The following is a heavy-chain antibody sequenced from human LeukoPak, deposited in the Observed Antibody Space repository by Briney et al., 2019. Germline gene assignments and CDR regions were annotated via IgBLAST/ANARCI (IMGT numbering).Heavy chain of an antibody. CDR2: ISWNSGSI. CDR3: ARDKASVWRPFDY. D-gene: IGHD3-16*01. J-gene: IGHJ4*02. Sequence: PGGSLRLSCAASGFTFDDYAMHRVRQAPGKGLEWVSGISWNSGSIGYADSVKGRFTISRDNAKNSLYLQMNSLRAEDTAVYYCARDKASVWRPFDYWGQGTLVTVSS. V-gene: IGHV3-9*01. CDR1: GFTFDDYA.